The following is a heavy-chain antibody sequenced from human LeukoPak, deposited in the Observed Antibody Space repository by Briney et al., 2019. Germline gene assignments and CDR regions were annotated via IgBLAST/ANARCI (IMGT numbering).Heavy chain of an antibody. V-gene: IGHV4-38-2*01. D-gene: IGHD3-3*01. Sequence: SETLPLTCAVSGYSISSGYYWGWIRQPPGKGLEWIGSIYHSGSTYYNPSLKSRVTISVDTSKNQFSLKLSSVTAADTAVYYCARLDKGITIFGVVSYWGQGTLVTVSS. J-gene: IGHJ4*02. CDR1: GYSISSGYY. CDR2: IYHSGST. CDR3: ARLDKGITIFGVVSY.